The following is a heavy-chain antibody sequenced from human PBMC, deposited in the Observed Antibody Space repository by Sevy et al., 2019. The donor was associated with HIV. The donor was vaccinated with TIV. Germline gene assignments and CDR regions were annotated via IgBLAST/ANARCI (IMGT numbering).Heavy chain of an antibody. V-gene: IGHV3-49*04. Sequence: GGSLRLSCRASGFTFDDYTMSWVRQAPGKGLEWVAFIRSKAYGGTTEYAASVKGRFTISRDESKSIAYLQMNSLKTEDTAVYYCTRVEGAADWGMDDWGQGTTVTVSS. CDR3: TRVEGAADWGMDD. CDR2: IRSKAYGGTT. CDR1: GFTFDDYT. J-gene: IGHJ6*02. D-gene: IGHD1-26*01.